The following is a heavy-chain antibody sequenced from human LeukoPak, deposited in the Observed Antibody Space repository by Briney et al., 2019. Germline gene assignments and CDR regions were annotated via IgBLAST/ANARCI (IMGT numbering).Heavy chain of an antibody. V-gene: IGHV4-30-2*01. CDR1: GGSISSGGYS. CDR3: ARGHGDYPSDY. D-gene: IGHD4-17*01. CDR2: IYHSGST. Sequence: PSETLSLTCAVSGGSISSGGYSWSWIRQPPGKGLEWIGYIYHSGSTYYNPSLKSRVTISVDRSKNQFSLKLSSVTAADTAVYYCARGHGDYPSDYWGQETLVTVSS. J-gene: IGHJ4*02.